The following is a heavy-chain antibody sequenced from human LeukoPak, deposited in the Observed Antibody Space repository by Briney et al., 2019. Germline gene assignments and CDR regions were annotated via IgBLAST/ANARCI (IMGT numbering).Heavy chain of an antibody. CDR3: AKSLPYCTNGVCYSPFDY. CDR1: GFTFSSYA. D-gene: IGHD2-8*01. J-gene: IGHJ4*02. Sequence: PGGSLRLSCAASGFTFSSYAMSWVRQAPGEGLEWVSAISGSGGSTYYADSVKGRFTISRDNSKNTLYLQMNSLRAEDTAVYYCAKSLPYCTNGVCYSPFDYWGQGTLVTVSS. CDR2: ISGSGGST. V-gene: IGHV3-23*01.